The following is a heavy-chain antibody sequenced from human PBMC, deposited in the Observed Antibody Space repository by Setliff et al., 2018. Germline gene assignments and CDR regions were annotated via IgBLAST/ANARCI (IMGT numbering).Heavy chain of an antibody. D-gene: IGHD6-19*01. Sequence: SVKVSCKASGYTFTGYHMHWVRQAPGQGLEWMGRLIPFFGTTIYAQKFQGRVTITADQSTGTVFMELNSLRSEDTAFYYCARDSRQWLEGGASGDMDIWGQGTAVTVSS. CDR2: LIPFFGTT. CDR1: GYTFTGYH. V-gene: IGHV1-69*13. CDR3: ARDSRQWLEGGASGDMDI. J-gene: IGHJ6*02.